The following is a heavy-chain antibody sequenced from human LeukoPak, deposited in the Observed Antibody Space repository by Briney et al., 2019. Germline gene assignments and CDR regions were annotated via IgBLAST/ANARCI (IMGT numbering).Heavy chain of an antibody. V-gene: IGHV1-2*02. CDR2: INPNSGGT. J-gene: IGHJ4*02. CDR3: ARVQMTTVTGVYFDY. CDR1: GYTFTGYY. D-gene: IGHD4-17*01. Sequence: GASVKVSCKASGYTFTGYYMHWVRQAPGQGLEWMGWINPNSGGTNYAQKFQGRVTMTRDTSTSTAYMELSRLRSDDTAVYYCARVQMTTVTGVYFDYWGQGTLVTVSS.